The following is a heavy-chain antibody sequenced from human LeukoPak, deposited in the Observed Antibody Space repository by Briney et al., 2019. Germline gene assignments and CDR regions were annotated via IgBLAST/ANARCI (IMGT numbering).Heavy chain of an antibody. V-gene: IGHV3-23*01. Sequence: GGSLRLSCAASGFTFSSYAMSWVRQAPGRGLEWVSAICGRDGRTYYTDSVKGRFTISRDNSRDTLYLQMNSLRAEDTAVYYCSTSPSFGSSWYQFNYWGQGTLVTVSS. J-gene: IGHJ4*02. CDR2: ICGRDGRT. D-gene: IGHD6-13*01. CDR3: STSPSFGSSWYQFNY. CDR1: GFTFSSYA.